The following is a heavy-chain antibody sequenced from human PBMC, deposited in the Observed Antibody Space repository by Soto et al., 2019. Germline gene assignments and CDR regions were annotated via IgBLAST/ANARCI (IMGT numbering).Heavy chain of an antibody. V-gene: IGHV3-30*03. D-gene: IGHD6-6*01. J-gene: IGHJ4*02. CDR2: ISIRGGDE. CDR3: ARGTIVARQHLDY. Sequence: QVQLVESGGGVVQPGKSLRLSCAASGFTFSSYAMHWARQAPGKGXGWVTVISIRGGDEYYAESVRGRFTISRDDSKNTLYLQMDSLRVEDTAVYYCARGTIVARQHLDYWGQGTLVTVSS. CDR1: GFTFSSYA.